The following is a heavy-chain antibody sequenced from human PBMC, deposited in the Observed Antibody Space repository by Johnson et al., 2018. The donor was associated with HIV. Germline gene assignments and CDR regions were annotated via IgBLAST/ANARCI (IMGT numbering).Heavy chain of an antibody. J-gene: IGHJ3*02. CDR1: GFTFSSYA. V-gene: IGHV3-7*03. D-gene: IGHD7-27*01. CDR3: AKPETGELSDAFDI. CDR2: IKQDGSEK. Sequence: VQLVESGGGLVQPGGSLRLSCAASGFTFSSYAMSWVRQAPGKGLEWVANIKQDGSEKYYVDSVKGRFTISRDNAKNSLYLQMNSLRAEDTALYYCAKPETGELSDAFDIWGQGTMVTVSS.